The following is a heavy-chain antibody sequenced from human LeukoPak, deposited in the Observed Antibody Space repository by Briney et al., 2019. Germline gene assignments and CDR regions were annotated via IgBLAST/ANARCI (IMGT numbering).Heavy chain of an antibody. Sequence: SETLSLTCTVSGGSISSYYWSWIRQPPGKGLEWIGYIYYSGSTNYIPSLKSRVTISVDTSKNQFSLKLSSVTAADTAVYYCARLTPPNYYGSSGSTFDYWGQGTLVTVSS. V-gene: IGHV4-59*08. CDR3: ARLTPPNYYGSSGSTFDY. CDR2: IYYSGST. D-gene: IGHD3-22*01. CDR1: GGSISSYY. J-gene: IGHJ4*02.